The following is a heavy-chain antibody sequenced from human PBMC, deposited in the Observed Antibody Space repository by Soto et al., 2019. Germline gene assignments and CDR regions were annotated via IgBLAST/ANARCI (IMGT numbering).Heavy chain of an antibody. CDR3: ARDPSLGLGNGYGMDV. J-gene: IGHJ6*02. D-gene: IGHD7-27*01. CDR2: TYYRSKWYN. V-gene: IGHV6-1*01. Sequence: SQTLSLTCAISGDSVSSNSAAWNWIRQSPSRGLEWLGRTYYRSKWYNDYAVSVKSRITINPDTSKNQFSLQLNSATPEDTAVYYCARDPSLGLGNGYGMDVWGQGTTVTVSS. CDR1: GDSVSSNSAA.